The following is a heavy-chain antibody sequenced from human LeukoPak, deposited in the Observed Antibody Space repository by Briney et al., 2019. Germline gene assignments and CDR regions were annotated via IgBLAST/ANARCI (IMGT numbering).Heavy chain of an antibody. CDR1: GFTFSSYG. D-gene: IGHD2-21*02. CDR3: AKDQSIQAHSDIYYYYYGMDV. V-gene: IGHV3-30*18. Sequence: GRSLRLSCAASGFTFSSYGMHWVRQAPGKGLEWVAVISYDGSNKYYADSVKGRFTISRDNSKKTLYLQMNSLRAEDTAVYYCAKDQSIQAHSDIYYYYYGMDVWGQGTTVTVSS. J-gene: IGHJ6*02. CDR2: ISYDGSNK.